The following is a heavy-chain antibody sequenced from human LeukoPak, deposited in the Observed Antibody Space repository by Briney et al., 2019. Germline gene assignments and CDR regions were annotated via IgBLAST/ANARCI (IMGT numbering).Heavy chain of an antibody. J-gene: IGHJ4*02. D-gene: IGHD6-19*01. CDR1: GYTFTSYG. CDR2: ISAYNGNT. V-gene: IGHV1-18*01. CDR3: AGTYSSGWYGIYFDY. Sequence: ASVKVSCKASGYTFTSYGISWVRQAPGQGLEWMGWISAYNGNTNYAQKLQGRVTMTTDTSTSTAYMELRSLRSDDTAVYYCAGTYSSGWYGIYFDYWGQGTLVTVSS.